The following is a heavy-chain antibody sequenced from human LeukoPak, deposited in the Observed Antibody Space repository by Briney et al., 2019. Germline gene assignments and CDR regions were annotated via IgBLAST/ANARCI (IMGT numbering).Heavy chain of an antibody. D-gene: IGHD2-2*01. J-gene: IGHJ4*02. CDR3: AKYYCGTSSCPGVDY. V-gene: IGHV4-31*03. Sequence: SQTLSLTCTVSGGSITSGGYFWTWIRQHPGEGLEWIGYISYSGSTYYNPSLKSRVTISLDAPKNQFSLRLSSVTAADTVVYYCAKYYCGTSSCPGVDYWGQGTLVTVSS. CDR2: ISYSGST. CDR1: GGSITSGGYF.